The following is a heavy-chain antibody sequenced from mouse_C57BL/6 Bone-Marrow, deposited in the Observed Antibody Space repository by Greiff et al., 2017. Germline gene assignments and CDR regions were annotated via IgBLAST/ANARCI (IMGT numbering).Heavy chain of an antibody. J-gene: IGHJ3*01. Sequence: EVQLQQSGPELVRPGASVTLSCTASGFNIKDDYMHWVKQRPEQSLEWIGWIDPENGDTEYASKFQGKATITADTSSNTAYLQLSGLTSEDTTVYYCTTHYGSSAYGGQGHLVSVTA. CDR2: IDPENGDT. CDR3: TTHYGSSAY. D-gene: IGHD1-1*01. CDR1: GFNIKDDY. V-gene: IGHV14-4*01.